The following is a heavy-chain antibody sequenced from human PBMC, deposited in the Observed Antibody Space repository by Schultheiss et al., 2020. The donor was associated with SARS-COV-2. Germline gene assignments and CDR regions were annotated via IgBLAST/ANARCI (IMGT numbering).Heavy chain of an antibody. CDR1: GFTFSDYS. D-gene: IGHD6-13*01. Sequence: GGSLRLSCAASGFTFSDYSMNWVRQAPGKGLEWVTFIWYDGNYKYYADSVKGRFTISRDNSQNTLYLQMNSLRVEDTAVYYCARAPGYSSSWSQYFQHWGQGTLVTVSS. J-gene: IGHJ1*01. CDR2: IWYDGNYK. CDR3: ARAPGYSSSWSQYFQH. V-gene: IGHV3-33*08.